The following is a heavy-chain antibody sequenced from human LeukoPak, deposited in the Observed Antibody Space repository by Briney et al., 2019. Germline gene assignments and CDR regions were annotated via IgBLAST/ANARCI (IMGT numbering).Heavy chain of an antibody. CDR2: VHPNGGNT. Sequence: ASVKVSCKTSGYPFTTWEINWVRQAAGQGLEWMGWVHPNGGNTAYAQKFQGRVTMTRDTSISSAYMELSGLTSDDTAVYFCARGPRNDPWGQGTLVTVSS. J-gene: IGHJ5*02. CDR3: ARGPRNDP. CDR1: GYPFTTWE. D-gene: IGHD1-14*01. V-gene: IGHV1-8*01.